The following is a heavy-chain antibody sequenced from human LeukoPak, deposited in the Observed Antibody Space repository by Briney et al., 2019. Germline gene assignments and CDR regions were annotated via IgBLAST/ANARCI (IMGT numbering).Heavy chain of an antibody. Sequence: PGGSLRLSCAAPGFNFGSYSMTWVRQAPGKGLEWVSVISADSAATFYADSVKGRFTISRDNGRNTVFLQMSSLRAEDTALYYCARKSASGNYPLDYWGQGTLVTVSS. CDR1: GFNFGSYS. D-gene: IGHD3-10*01. J-gene: IGHJ4*02. V-gene: IGHV3-23*01. CDR2: ISADSAAT. CDR3: ARKSASGNYPLDY.